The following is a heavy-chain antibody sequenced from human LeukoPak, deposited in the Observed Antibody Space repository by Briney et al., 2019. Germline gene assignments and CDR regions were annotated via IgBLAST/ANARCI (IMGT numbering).Heavy chain of an antibody. D-gene: IGHD3-22*01. Sequence: SETLSLTCTVSGGSISTYYWSWIRKPPGKGLEWIEYIYYSGSINYNPSLKSRVTISVDTSKNQFSLKLSSVTAADTAVYYCARQGKRRGYYDSSGPTRYNWFDPWGQGTLVTVSS. CDR3: ARQGKRRGYYDSSGPTRYNWFDP. CDR1: GGSISTYY. J-gene: IGHJ5*02. CDR2: IYYSGSI. V-gene: IGHV4-59*08.